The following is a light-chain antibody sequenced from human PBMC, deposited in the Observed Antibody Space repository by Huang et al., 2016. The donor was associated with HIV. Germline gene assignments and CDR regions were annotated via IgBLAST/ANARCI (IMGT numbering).Light chain of an antibody. CDR2: DAS. V-gene: IGKV3-11*01. CDR3: QQRSNWPPFT. CDR1: QSVSSY. J-gene: IGKJ3*01. Sequence: EIVLTQSQATLSLSPGERATLSCRASQSVSSYLAWYQQKPGQAPRLLIYDASNRATGIPAMFSVSGSGTDFTLTISSLDPEDFAFYYCQQRSNWPPFTFGPGTKVDIK.